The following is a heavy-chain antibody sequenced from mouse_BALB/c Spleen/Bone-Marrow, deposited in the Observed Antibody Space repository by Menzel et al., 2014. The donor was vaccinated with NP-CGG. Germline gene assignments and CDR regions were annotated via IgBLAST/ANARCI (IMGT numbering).Heavy chain of an antibody. Sequence: EVHLVESGGDLVKPGGSLKLSRAASGFTFSSYGMSWVRQTPDKRLEWVATISSGGSYTYYPDSVKGRFTISRDSAKNTLYLQMSSLKSEDTAMYYCARQTYYDYDGYFDYWGQGTTLTVSS. V-gene: IGHV5-6*01. J-gene: IGHJ2*01. CDR1: GFTFSSYG. D-gene: IGHD2-4*01. CDR2: ISSGGSYT. CDR3: ARQTYYDYDGYFDY.